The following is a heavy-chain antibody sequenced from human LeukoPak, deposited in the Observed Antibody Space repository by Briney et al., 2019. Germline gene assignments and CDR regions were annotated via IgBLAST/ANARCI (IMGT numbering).Heavy chain of an antibody. D-gene: IGHD5-18*01. Sequence: SETLSLTCNVSGASVSSGSYYWSWIRQPPGKGLEWIGYIYYSGSTNYNPSLKSRVTISVDTSKNQFSLNLSSVTAADTAVYYCARGYSLDYWGQGTLVTVSS. CDR3: ARGYSLDY. V-gene: IGHV4-61*01. J-gene: IGHJ4*02. CDR2: IYYSGST. CDR1: GASVSSGSYY.